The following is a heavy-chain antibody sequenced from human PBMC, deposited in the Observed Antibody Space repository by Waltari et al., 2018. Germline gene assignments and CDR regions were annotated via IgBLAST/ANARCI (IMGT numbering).Heavy chain of an antibody. D-gene: IGHD2-15*01. CDR3: ARAGYCSGGSCYSEY. V-gene: IGHV1-69*14. CDR2: IIPIFGTA. J-gene: IGHJ4*02. CDR1: GGTFSSYA. Sequence: QVQLVQSGAEVKKPGSSVKVSCKASGGTFSSYAISWVRHTPGQGLEWMGGIIPIFGTANYAQKFQGRVTITADKSTSTAYMELSSLRSEDTAVYYCARAGYCSGGSCYSEYWGQGTLVTVSS.